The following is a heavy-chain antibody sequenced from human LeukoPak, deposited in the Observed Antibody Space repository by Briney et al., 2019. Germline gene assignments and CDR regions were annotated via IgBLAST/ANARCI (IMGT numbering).Heavy chain of an antibody. J-gene: IGHJ4*02. Sequence: GGSLRLSCAASGFTFFDYDMHWVRQAIGKGLEWVSAISIRGDTHYSGSVKGRFNISRENAQSFFDLQMNSLRAEDTAVYDCARGGIQVSGIDEFDYWGQGTLVTVSS. CDR2: ISIRGDT. D-gene: IGHD6-19*01. CDR1: GFTFFDYD. CDR3: ARGGIQVSGIDEFDY. V-gene: IGHV3-13*01.